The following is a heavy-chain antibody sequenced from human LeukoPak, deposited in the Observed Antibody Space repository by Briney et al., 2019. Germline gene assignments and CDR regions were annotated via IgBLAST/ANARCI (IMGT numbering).Heavy chain of an antibody. V-gene: IGHV4-38-2*01. CDR1: GYSISSGYY. J-gene: IGHJ4*02. CDR2: IYHSGST. Sequence: PSETLSLTCAVSGYSISSGYYWGWIRQPPGKGLEWIGSIYHSGSTYYNPSLKSRVTISVDTSKNQFSLKLCSVTAADTAVYYCARSTGPSVVAAKAFFDYWGQGTLVTVSS. D-gene: IGHD2-15*01. CDR3: ARSTGPSVVAAKAFFDY.